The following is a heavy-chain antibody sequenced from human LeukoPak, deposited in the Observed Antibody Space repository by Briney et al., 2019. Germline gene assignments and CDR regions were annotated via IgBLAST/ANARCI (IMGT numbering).Heavy chain of an antibody. CDR2: ISGSGGST. D-gene: IGHD2-21*02. Sequence: WGSLRLSCAASGFTFSSYAMSWVRQAPGKGLEWVSAISGSGGSTYYADSVKGRFTISRDNSKNTLYLQMNSLRAEDTAVYYCAKDPVGDVVVTAIPGYFDYWGQGTLVTVSS. CDR3: AKDPVGDVVVTAIPGYFDY. CDR1: GFTFSSYA. V-gene: IGHV3-23*01. J-gene: IGHJ4*02.